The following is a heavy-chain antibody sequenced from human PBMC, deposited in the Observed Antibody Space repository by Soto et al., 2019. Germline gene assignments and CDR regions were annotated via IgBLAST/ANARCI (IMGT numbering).Heavy chain of an antibody. Sequence: GGSLRLSCAASGFTFSDYYMSWIRQAPGKGLEWVSYISSSSSYTNYADSVKGRFTISRDNAKNSLYLQMNSLRAEDTAVYYCAGASDYDILTGYWDYWGQGTLVTVSS. CDR3: AGASDYDILTGYWDY. CDR2: ISSSSSYT. D-gene: IGHD3-9*01. J-gene: IGHJ4*02. CDR1: GFTFSDYY. V-gene: IGHV3-11*05.